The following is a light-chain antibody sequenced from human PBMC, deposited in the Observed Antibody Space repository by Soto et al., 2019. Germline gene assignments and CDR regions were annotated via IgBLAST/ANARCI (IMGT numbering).Light chain of an antibody. CDR1: QSVSSN. J-gene: IGKJ2*01. Sequence: EIVMTQSPATLSVSPGERATLSCGASQSVSSNLAWYQQKPGQAPRLLIYGASTRATGIPARFSGSGSGTEFTLTISSLQSEDFAVYYCQQYNKWPPYTFGQGTKLEIK. CDR3: QQYNKWPPYT. V-gene: IGKV3-15*01. CDR2: GAS.